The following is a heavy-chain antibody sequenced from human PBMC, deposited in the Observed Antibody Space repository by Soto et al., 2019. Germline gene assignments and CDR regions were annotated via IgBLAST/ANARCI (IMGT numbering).Heavy chain of an antibody. CDR3: AKGHRYSGYDCVVDY. V-gene: IGHV3-23*01. CDR2: ISGSGGRT. Sequence: EVQLLESGGGLVQPGGSLRLSCAASGFTFSSYAMSWVRQAPGKGLEWVSAISGSGGRTYYEEAVKGRFTISGDNSKYTLYLQMNSMRAEDTSVYYCAKGHRYSGYDCVVDYWGQGTLVTVSS. D-gene: IGHD5-12*01. CDR1: GFTFSSYA. J-gene: IGHJ4*02.